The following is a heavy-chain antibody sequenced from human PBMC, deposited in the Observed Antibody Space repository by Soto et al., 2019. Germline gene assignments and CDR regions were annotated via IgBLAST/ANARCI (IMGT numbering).Heavy chain of an antibody. CDR1: GGSVSSESHY. J-gene: IGHJ6*02. V-gene: IGHV4-61*01. CDR3: AREGIGRAYCGGDCSKTYYYYGMDV. D-gene: IGHD2-21*02. Sequence: PSETLSLTCTVSGGSVSSESHYWSWIRQTPGKGLEWIGYIYYTGSTNYNPSLKGRVTISVDTSKNQFSLKLSSVTAADTAVYYCAREGIGRAYCGGDCSKTYYYYGMDVWGQGTTVTVSS. CDR2: IYYTGST.